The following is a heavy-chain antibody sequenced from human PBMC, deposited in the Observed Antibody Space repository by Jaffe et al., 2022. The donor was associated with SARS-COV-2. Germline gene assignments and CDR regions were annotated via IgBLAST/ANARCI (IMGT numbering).Heavy chain of an antibody. V-gene: IGHV3-33*01. CDR3: ARGPLDYSYGMDA. CDR2: IWYDGSNK. J-gene: IGHJ6*02. Sequence: QVQLVESGGGVVQPGRSLRLSCAVSGFTFSNYGMHWVRQAPGKGLEWVAFIWYDGSNKYYADSVKGRFTISRDNSRNTLHLQVNSLRAEDTAVYYCARGPLDYSYGMDAWGQGTTVTVSS. CDR1: GFTFSNYG.